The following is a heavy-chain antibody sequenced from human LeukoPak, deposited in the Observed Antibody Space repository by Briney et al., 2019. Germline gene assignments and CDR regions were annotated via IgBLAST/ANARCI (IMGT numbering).Heavy chain of an antibody. CDR2: IYPGDSDT. V-gene: IGHV5-51*01. CDR3: ASQYYYGSGSLSEYYFDY. D-gene: IGHD3-10*01. CDR1: GYTFTTYW. Sequence: GESLKISCKGSGYTFTTYWIGWVRQMPGKGLEWMGIIYPGDSDTRYSPSFQGQVTISADKSISTAYLQWSSLKASDTAMYYCASQYYYGSGSLSEYYFDYWGQGTLVTVSS. J-gene: IGHJ4*02.